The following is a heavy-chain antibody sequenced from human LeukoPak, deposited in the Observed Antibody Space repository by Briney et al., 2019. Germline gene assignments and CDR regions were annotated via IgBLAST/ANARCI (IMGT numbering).Heavy chain of an antibody. CDR1: GFTFGDYA. V-gene: IGHV3-30-3*01. CDR3: ARSPGERFDY. CDR2: ISYDGSNK. J-gene: IGHJ4*02. Sequence: GGSLRLSCTASGFTFGDYAMSWVRQAPGKGLEWVAVISYDGSNKYYADSVKGRFTISRDNSKNTLYLQMDSLRAEDTAVYYCARSPGERFDYWGQGTLVTVSS. D-gene: IGHD4-17*01.